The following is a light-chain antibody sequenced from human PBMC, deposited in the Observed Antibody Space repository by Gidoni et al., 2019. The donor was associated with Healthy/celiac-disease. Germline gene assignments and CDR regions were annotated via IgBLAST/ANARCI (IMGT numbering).Light chain of an antibody. Sequence: DIQMPQSPSSLSASVGDRVTITCQASQDISNYLNWYQQKPGKAPKHLIYDASNLETGVPARFSGSGSGTDFTFTISSLQPEDIATYYCQQYDNLPLTFGPGTKVDIK. CDR1: QDISNY. CDR3: QQYDNLPLT. CDR2: DAS. J-gene: IGKJ3*01. V-gene: IGKV1-33*01.